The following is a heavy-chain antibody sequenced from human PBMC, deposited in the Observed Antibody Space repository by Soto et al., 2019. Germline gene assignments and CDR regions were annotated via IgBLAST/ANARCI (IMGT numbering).Heavy chain of an antibody. D-gene: IGHD3-16*02. J-gene: IGHJ4*02. CDR2: ISYDGSNK. CDR1: GFTFSSYG. Sequence: QVQLVESGGGVVQPGRSLRLSCAASGFTFSSYGMHWVRQAPGKGLEWGAVISYDGSNKYYADSVKGRFTISRDNSKNTLYLQMNSLRAEDTAVYYCAKERGYDYVWGSYRYTGYYFDYWGQGTLVTVSS. CDR3: AKERGYDYVWGSYRYTGYYFDY. V-gene: IGHV3-30*18.